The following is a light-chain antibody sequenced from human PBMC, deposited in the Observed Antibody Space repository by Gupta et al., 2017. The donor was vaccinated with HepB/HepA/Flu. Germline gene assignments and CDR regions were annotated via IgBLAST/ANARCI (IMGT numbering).Light chain of an antibody. V-gene: IGLV2-23*02. Sequence: QSALTQPASASGSPVQSITISCTGTSSDVGSHNLVSWYQHHPGKAPKLMIHEVNKRPSGVSNRFSGSKSGNTASLTISGLQAEDEADYYCSSYVRDKIVFGGGTKLTVL. CDR3: SSYVRDKIV. J-gene: IGLJ2*01. CDR2: EVN. CDR1: SSDVGSHNL.